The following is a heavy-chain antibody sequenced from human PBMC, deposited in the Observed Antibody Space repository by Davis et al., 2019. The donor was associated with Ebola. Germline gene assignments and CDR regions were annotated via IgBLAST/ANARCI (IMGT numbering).Heavy chain of an antibody. J-gene: IGHJ6*03. CDR1: GYTFTSYD. CDR3: ASKSRIRKDYYYYMDV. D-gene: IGHD5-18*01. Sequence: ASVKVSCKASGYTFTSYDINWVRQAPGQGLEWMGWINPNSGGTNYAQKFQGWVTMTRNTSISTAYMELSSLRSEDTAVYYCASKSRIRKDYYYYMDVWGKGTTVTVSS. CDR2: INPNSGGT. V-gene: IGHV1-8*01.